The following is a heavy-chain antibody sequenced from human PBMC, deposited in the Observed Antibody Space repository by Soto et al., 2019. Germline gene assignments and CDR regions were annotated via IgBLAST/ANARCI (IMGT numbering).Heavy chain of an antibody. CDR3: ARGSSGWSYGMDV. D-gene: IGHD6-19*01. CDR1: GFTFSSYG. V-gene: IGHV3-33*01. J-gene: IGHJ6*02. CDR2: IWYDGSNK. Sequence: GGSLRLSCAASGFTFSSYGMHWVRQAPGKGLEWVAVIWYDGSNKYYADSVKGRFTISRDNSKNTLYLQMNSLRAEDTAVYYCARGSSGWSYGMDVWGQGTTVIVS.